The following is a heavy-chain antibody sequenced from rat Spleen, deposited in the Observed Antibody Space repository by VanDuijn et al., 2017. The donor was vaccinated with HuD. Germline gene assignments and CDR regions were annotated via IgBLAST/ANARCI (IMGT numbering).Heavy chain of an antibody. J-gene: IGHJ4*01. CDR3: ARVRTTVVYVMDA. D-gene: IGHD1-1*01. Sequence: EVQLVESGGGLVQPGRSMKLSCAALGFTFSDYYMAWVRQAPTKGLEWVASIDTGGGNTFYRHSVKGRFTISRENAKSTLFLQMASLRSEDTATYYCARVRTTVVYVMDAWGQGASVTVSS. CDR2: IDTGGGNT. CDR1: GFTFSDYY. V-gene: IGHV5-25*01.